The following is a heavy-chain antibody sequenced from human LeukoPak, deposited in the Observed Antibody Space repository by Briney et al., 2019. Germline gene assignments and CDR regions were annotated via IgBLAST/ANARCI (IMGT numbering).Heavy chain of an antibody. CDR3: ARDNGDVVAPLLDV. CDR2: ITSSSAYI. Sequence: GGSLRLSCAASGFTFSNYAINWVRQAPGKGLEWVSSITSSSAYIYYADSVQGRFSISRDDAKNSLYLQVNSLRAEDTARYYCARDNGDVVAPLLDVWGKGTTVTISS. D-gene: IGHD2-21*01. V-gene: IGHV3-21*01. J-gene: IGHJ6*04. CDR1: GFTFSNYA.